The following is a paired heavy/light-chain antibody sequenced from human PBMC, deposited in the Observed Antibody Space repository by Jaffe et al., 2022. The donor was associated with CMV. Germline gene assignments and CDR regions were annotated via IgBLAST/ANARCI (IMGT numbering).Light chain of an antibody. J-gene: IGLJ2*01. Sequence: QSVLTQPPSVSAAPGQKVTISCSGSSSNIGNNYVSWYQQLPGTAPKLLIYENNKRPSGIPDRFSGSKSGTSATLGITGLQTGDEADYYCGTWDSSLSAPLFGGGTKLTVL. CDR2: ENN. V-gene: IGLV1-51*02. CDR1: SSNIGNNY. CDR3: GTWDSSLSAPL.
Heavy chain of an antibody. V-gene: IGHV1-69*01. J-gene: IGHJ6*02. Sequence: QVQLVQSGAEVKKPGSSVKVSCKASGGTFSSYAISWVRQAPGQGLEWMGGIIPIFGTANYAQKFQGRVTITADESTSTAYMELSSLRSEDTAVYYCARARKGCSSTSCLKKYGMDVWGQGTSVTVSS. CDR1: GGTFSSYA. CDR2: IIPIFGTA. D-gene: IGHD2-2*01. CDR3: ARARKGCSSTSCLKKYGMDV.